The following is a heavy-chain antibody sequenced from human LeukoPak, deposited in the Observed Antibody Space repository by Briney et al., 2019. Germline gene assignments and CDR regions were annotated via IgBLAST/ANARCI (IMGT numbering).Heavy chain of an antibody. CDR1: GLTFSSHG. D-gene: IGHD3-3*01. CDR2: IWLDGSNK. CDR3: AKRAVITVYYFDY. Sequence: GGSLRLSCAASGLTFSSHGMLWVRQAPGKGLEWVALIWLDGSNKYYADSVKGRFTISRDNSKNTLYLQMNSLRAEDTAVYYCAKRAVITVYYFDYWGQGTLVTVSS. J-gene: IGHJ4*02. V-gene: IGHV3-30*02.